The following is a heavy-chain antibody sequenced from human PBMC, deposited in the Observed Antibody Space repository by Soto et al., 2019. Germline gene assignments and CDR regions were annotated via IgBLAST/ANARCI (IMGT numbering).Heavy chain of an antibody. D-gene: IGHD4-17*01. CDR2: IYYSGST. CDR3: ARVYGDYLDF. CDR1: GGSISSYY. Sequence: PAETLSLTCTVSGGSISSYYWSWIRQPPGKGLEWIGYIYYSGSTNYNPSLKSRVTISVDTSKNQFSLKLSSVTAADTAVYYCARVYGDYLDFWGQGTLVTVSS. J-gene: IGHJ4*02. V-gene: IGHV4-59*01.